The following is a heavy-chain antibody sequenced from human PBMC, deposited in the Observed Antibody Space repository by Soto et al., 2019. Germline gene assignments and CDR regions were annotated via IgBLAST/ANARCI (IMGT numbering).Heavy chain of an antibody. V-gene: IGHV3-9*01. CDR2: ISWNSGII. CDR1: GFTFDDYA. D-gene: IGHD5-18*01. Sequence: GGSLRLSCAASGFTFDDYAMHWVRQAPGKGLEWVSGISWNSGIIDYADSVKGRFTISRDNAKNSLYLQMNSLRAEDTALYYCAKGYSYGVLEPLGYWGQGTLVTVS. CDR3: AKGYSYGVLEPLGY. J-gene: IGHJ4*02.